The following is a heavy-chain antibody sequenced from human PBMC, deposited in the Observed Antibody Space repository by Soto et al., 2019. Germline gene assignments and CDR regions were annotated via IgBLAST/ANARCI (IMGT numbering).Heavy chain of an antibody. D-gene: IGHD2-2*01. J-gene: IGHJ5*02. CDR2: IIPIFGTA. CDR3: ARDRDIVVVPAAMRVDNWFDP. CDR1: GGTFSSYA. V-gene: IGHV1-69*01. Sequence: QVQLVQSGAEVKKPGSSVKVSCKASGGTFSSYAISWVRQAPGQGLEWMGGIIPIFGTANYAQKFQGRVTNTADESTSTAYMKLSSLRSEATAVYYCARDRDIVVVPAAMRVDNWFDPWGQGTLVTVAS.